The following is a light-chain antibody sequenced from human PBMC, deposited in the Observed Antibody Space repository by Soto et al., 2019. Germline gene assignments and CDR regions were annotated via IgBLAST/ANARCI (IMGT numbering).Light chain of an antibody. J-gene: IGLJ2*01. CDR1: SSDVGGYNY. V-gene: IGLV2-11*01. CDR2: DVS. CDR3: RSYAGSYTFGV. Sequence: QSALTQPRSVSGSPGQSVTISCTGTSSDVGGYNYVSWYQQHPGKAPKLMIYDVSKRPSGVPDRFSGSKSGNTASLTISGLQAEDEADYYCRSYAGSYTFGVFGGGTKVTVL.